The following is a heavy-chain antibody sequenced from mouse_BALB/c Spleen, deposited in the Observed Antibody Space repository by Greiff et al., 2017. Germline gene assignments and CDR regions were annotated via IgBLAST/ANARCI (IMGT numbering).Heavy chain of an antibody. V-gene: IGHV3-6*02. Sequence: ESGPGLVKPSQSLSLTCSVTGYSITSGYYWNWIRQFPGNKLEWMGYISYDGSNNYNPSLKNRISITRDTSKNQFFLKLNSVTTEDTATYYCARGGNYVAYWGQGTLVTVSA. D-gene: IGHD2-1*01. J-gene: IGHJ3*01. CDR3: ARGGNYVAY. CDR1: GYSITSGYY. CDR2: ISYDGSN.